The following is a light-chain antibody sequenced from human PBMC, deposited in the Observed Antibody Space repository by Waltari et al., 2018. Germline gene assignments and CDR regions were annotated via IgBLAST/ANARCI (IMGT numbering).Light chain of an antibody. J-gene: IGKJ1*01. V-gene: IGKV4-1*01. CDR1: QTVLYNYNNKNH. Sequence: DIVMTQSPDSLAVSLGERATINCKSSQTVLYNYNNKNHLAWFQQKPGQPPKLLISWGSTRESGVPDRFSGSGSGTAFTLTISNLQAEDEAVYYCQQYNNWPQTFDQGTKVEIK. CDR3: QQYNNWPQT. CDR2: WGS.